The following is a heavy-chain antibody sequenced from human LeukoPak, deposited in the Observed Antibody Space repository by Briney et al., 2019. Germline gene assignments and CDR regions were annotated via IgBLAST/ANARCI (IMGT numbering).Heavy chain of an antibody. CDR3: ARGSSPFDY. J-gene: IGHJ4*02. CDR2: LFHSGNT. Sequence: PSETLSLTCTVSGGSISSYYWSWIRQPPGKGLEWVGSLFHSGNTNYNPSLKSRATISLDTSKNRVSLKLSSVTAADTAVYYCARGSSPFDYWGQGTLVTVSS. V-gene: IGHV4-59*08. CDR1: GGSISSYY.